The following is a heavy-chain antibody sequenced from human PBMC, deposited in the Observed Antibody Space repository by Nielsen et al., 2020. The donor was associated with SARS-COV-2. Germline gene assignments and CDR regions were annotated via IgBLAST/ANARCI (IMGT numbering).Heavy chain of an antibody. V-gene: IGHV3-7*01. CDR1: GFTFSSYW. J-gene: IGHJ3*02. CDR2: IKQDGSGK. CDR3: ARDVFYDTGAFDI. Sequence: GGSLRLSCAASGFTFSSYWMSWVRQAPGKGLEWVANIKQDGSGKYYVDSVKGRFTISRDNAKNSLYLQMNSLRAEDTAVYYCARDVFYDTGAFDIWGQGTMVTVSS. D-gene: IGHD2/OR15-2a*01.